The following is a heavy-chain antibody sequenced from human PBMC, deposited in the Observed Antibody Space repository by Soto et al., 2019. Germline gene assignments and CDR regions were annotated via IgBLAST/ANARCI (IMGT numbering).Heavy chain of an antibody. D-gene: IGHD2-15*01. CDR2: IYPDDSET. CDR3: VKFPPNSTPNY. J-gene: IGHJ4*02. Sequence: GESLKISCKGSGYSFSNYWIGWVRQMPGKGLEWMAIIYPDDSETRYTPSFQGQVTISADKSITTAYLQWSSLKASDTAMYYCVKFPPNSTPNYWGQGTLVTSPQ. V-gene: IGHV5-51*01. CDR1: GYSFSNYW.